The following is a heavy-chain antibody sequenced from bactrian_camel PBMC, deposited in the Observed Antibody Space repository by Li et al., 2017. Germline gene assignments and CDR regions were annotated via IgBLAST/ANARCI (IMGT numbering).Heavy chain of an antibody. Sequence: HVQLVESGGGSVQAGGSLRLSCTASENVVRTYCMAWFRQAPGKKREGVAALGAIDGRTDYADSVKGRFTISHDNTNNTIYLQMNSLKPEDTAMYYCASDWRGMAWPPHSGDYNYWGQGTQVTVS. CDR1: ENVVRTYC. J-gene: IGHJ4*01. V-gene: IGHV3S53*01. CDR2: LGAIDGRT. D-gene: IGHD1*01. CDR3: ASDWRGMAWPPHSGDYNY.